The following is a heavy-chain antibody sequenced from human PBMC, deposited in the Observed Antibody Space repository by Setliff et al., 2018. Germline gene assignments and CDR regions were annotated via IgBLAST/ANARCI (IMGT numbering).Heavy chain of an antibody. J-gene: IGHJ5*02. D-gene: IGHD2-2*01. V-gene: IGHV1-18*01. Sequence: ASVKVSCKASGSTFTDSIVNWVRQAPGQGLEWVGWYSPYNGKTYSAQKFQGRVTLSTDTSTTTAYMELRSLTSGDTAMYYCARLVRFCTRTSCQRLSGDESWGQGTLVTVSS. CDR1: GSTFTDSI. CDR2: YSPYNGKT. CDR3: ARLVRFCTRTSCQRLSGDES.